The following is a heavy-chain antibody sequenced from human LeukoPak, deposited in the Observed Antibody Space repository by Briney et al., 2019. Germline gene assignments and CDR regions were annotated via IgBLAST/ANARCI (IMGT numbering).Heavy chain of an antibody. CDR1: GASISSYY. CDR2: IYYSGST. Sequence: PSETLSLTCTVSGASISSYYWSWVRQPPGKGLEWLGYIYYSGSTNYNPSLKSRVTISVDTSKNQFSLKLSSVTAADTAVYYCARDLSIAAAEDYYYYGMDVWGKGTTVTVSS. D-gene: IGHD6-13*01. J-gene: IGHJ6*04. CDR3: ARDLSIAAAEDYYYYGMDV. V-gene: IGHV4-59*01.